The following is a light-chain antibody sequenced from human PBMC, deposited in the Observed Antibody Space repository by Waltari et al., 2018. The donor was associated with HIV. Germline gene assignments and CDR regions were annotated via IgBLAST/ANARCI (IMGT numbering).Light chain of an antibody. CDR2: NDR. J-gene: IGLJ3*02. Sequence: SYELTQPFSVSVALGQTVRITCGGSTIGTHDVHWYQQRPGQAPLLVIFNDRNRPSGIPERFSGSKSRNTATLTISGAQAGDEADYYCQVWHYSVVFGGGTKLTVL. CDR3: QVWHYSVV. V-gene: IGLV3-9*01. CDR1: TIGTHD.